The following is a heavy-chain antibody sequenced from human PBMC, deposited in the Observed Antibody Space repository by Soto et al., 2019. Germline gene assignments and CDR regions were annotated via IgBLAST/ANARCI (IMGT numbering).Heavy chain of an antibody. V-gene: IGHV3-23*01. D-gene: IGHD2-15*01. Sequence: EVQLLESGGGLVQPGGSLRLSCAASGFTFSSYAMSWVRQAPGKGLEWVSAISGSGGSTYYADSVQGRFTISRDNSKNTLYLQMNSLRAEDTAVYYCAKERYCSGGSCYPDDAFDIWGQGTMVTVSS. CDR1: GFTFSSYA. CDR2: ISGSGGST. CDR3: AKERYCSGGSCYPDDAFDI. J-gene: IGHJ3*02.